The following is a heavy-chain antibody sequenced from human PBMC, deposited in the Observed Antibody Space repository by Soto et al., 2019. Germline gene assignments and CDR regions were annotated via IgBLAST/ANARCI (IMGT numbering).Heavy chain of an antibody. CDR1: GFTFSSYA. J-gene: IGHJ5*02. V-gene: IGHV3-30-3*01. D-gene: IGHD6-19*01. CDR2: ISYDGSNK. Sequence: PGGSLRLSCAASGFTFSSYAMHWVRQAPGKGLEWVAVISYDGSNKYYADSVKGRFTISRDNSKNTLYLQMNSLRAEDTAVYYCARGGHSSGWPEDWFDPWGQGTLVTVSS. CDR3: ARGGHSSGWPEDWFDP.